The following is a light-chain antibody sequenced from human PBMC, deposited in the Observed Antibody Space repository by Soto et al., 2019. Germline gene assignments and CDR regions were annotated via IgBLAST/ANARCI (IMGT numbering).Light chain of an antibody. CDR2: EVS. J-gene: IGLJ2*01. V-gene: IGLV2-14*01. CDR1: SSDVGGYNY. Sequence: QSVLTQPASVSGSPGQSITISCTGTSSDVGGYNYVSWYQQYPGKAPKRMIYEVSNRPSGVSNRISGYKSGNTASLTISGLQAEDEADYYCSSYTSINTLVIFGGGTKLTVL. CDR3: SSYTSINTLVI.